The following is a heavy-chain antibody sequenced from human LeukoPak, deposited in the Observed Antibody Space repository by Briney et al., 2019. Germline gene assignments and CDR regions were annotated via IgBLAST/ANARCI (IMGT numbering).Heavy chain of an antibody. Sequence: GGSLRLSCAASGFTFSTYSMNWVRQAPGKGLERVSYISSSSSTIYYADSVKGRFTISRDNAKNSLYLQMNSLRAEDTAVYYCARGSTYYDSSGQVPFDYWGQGTLVTVSS. CDR2: ISSSSSTI. CDR1: GFTFSTYS. J-gene: IGHJ4*02. D-gene: IGHD3-22*01. CDR3: ARGSTYYDSSGQVPFDY. V-gene: IGHV3-48*01.